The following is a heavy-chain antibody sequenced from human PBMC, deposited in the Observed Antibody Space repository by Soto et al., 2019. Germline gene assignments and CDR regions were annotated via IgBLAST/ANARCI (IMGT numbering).Heavy chain of an antibody. CDR2: INHSVST. D-gene: IGHD3-10*01. CDR3: ARGRGVSRNKMYYYYMDV. CDR1: GGSFSGYY. Sequence: QVQLQQWGAGLLKPSETLSLTCAVYGGSFSGYYWSWIRQPPGKGLEWIGEINHSVSTNYNPSLKSRVTISVDTSKNQFSLKLSSVTAADTAVYYCARGRGVSRNKMYYYYMDVWGKGTTVTVSS. J-gene: IGHJ6*03. V-gene: IGHV4-34*01.